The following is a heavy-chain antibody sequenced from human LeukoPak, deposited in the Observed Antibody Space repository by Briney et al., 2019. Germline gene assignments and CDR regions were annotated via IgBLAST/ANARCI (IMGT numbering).Heavy chain of an antibody. Sequence: SETPSLTCTVSGGSISSYYWSWIRQPPGKGLEWIGYIYYSGSTNYNPSLKSRVTISVDTSKNQFSLKLSSVTSADTAVYYCARDGYNFFDYWGQGTLVTVSS. J-gene: IGHJ4*02. V-gene: IGHV4-59*01. CDR3: ARDGYNFFDY. CDR2: IYYSGST. D-gene: IGHD5-24*01. CDR1: GGSISSYY.